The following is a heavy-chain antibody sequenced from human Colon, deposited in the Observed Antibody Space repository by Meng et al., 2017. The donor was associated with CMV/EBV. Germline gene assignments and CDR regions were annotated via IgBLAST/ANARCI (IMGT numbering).Heavy chain of an antibody. CDR2: IGGGGVNA. CDR3: AKGADYLNFWSGYAY. V-gene: IGHV3-23*01. D-gene: IGHD3-3*01. Sequence: ETLSLTCTVSGGSISSYYWSWIRQPAGKGLEWVSSIGGGGVNAYYTEAVKGRFTISRDNSRNTLYLELSSLRADDTAVYYCAKGADYLNFWSGYAYWGQGTLVTVSS. J-gene: IGHJ4*02. CDR1: GGSISSYY.